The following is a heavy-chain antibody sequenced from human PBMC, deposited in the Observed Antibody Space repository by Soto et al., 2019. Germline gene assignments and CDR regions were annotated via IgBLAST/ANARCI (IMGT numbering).Heavy chain of an antibody. CDR3: ARGIATGQLDP. V-gene: IGHV1-3*01. Sequence: QVQLVQSGAEVKKPGASVKISCKASGYTFTRYTMNWVRQAPGQRLEWMGWINPDNGNTKSSQKFQDRVIITRDKSARTASMDLSSLRSEDTAVYYCARGIATGQLDPWGQGTLVTVSS. D-gene: IGHD2-15*01. CDR2: INPDNGNT. J-gene: IGHJ5*02. CDR1: GYTFTRYT.